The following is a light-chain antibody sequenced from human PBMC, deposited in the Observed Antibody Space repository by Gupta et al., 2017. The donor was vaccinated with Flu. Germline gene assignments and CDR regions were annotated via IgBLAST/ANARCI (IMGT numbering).Light chain of an antibody. Sequence: DIVLTQSPGPLSLSPGERATLSCRASQSVSSSYLAWYQQKPGQAPRLLIYGASSRATGIPDRFSGSGSGTDFTLTISRLEPEDFAVYYCQQYGSSPGLTFGGGTKVEIK. CDR3: QQYGSSPGLT. CDR1: QSVSSSY. J-gene: IGKJ4*01. V-gene: IGKV3-20*01. CDR2: GAS.